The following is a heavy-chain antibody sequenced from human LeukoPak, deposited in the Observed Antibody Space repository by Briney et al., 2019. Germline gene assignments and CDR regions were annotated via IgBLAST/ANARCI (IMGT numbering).Heavy chain of an antibody. CDR2: IYYSGST. Sequence: TSETLSLTCTVSGGSISSYHWSWIRQPPGKGLEWIGYIYYSGSTNYNPSLKSRVTISVDTSKNQFSLKLSSVTAADTAVYYCARSIVGATVLFDPWGQGTLVTVSS. CDR1: GGSISSYH. V-gene: IGHV4-59*01. CDR3: ARSIVGATVLFDP. J-gene: IGHJ5*02. D-gene: IGHD1-26*01.